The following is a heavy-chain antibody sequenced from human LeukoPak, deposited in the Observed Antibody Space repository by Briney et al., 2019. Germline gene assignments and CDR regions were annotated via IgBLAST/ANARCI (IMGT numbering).Heavy chain of an antibody. CDR1: GYTFTGYY. D-gene: IGHD2-21*01. CDR2: INPNSGGT. J-gene: IGHJ5*02. V-gene: IGHV1-2*02. CDR3: ARDPYRGGGDSGLFDP. Sequence: GASVKVSCKASGYTFTGYYMHWVRQAPGQGLEWMGWINPNSGGTNYAQKFQGRVTMTRDTSISTAYMELSRLRSDDTAVYYCARDPYRGGGDSGLFDPWGQGTLVTVSS.